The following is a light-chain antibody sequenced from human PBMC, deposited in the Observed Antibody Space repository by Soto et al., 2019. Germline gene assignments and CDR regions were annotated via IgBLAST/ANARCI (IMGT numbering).Light chain of an antibody. CDR1: SSDVGSYNL. V-gene: IGLV2-23*01. Sequence: QSALTQPASVSGSHGRSITISCTGTSSDVGSYNLVSWYQQHPGKAPKLMIYEGSKRPSGVSNRFSGSKSGNTASLTISGLQAEDEADYYCCSYAGSLYVFGTGTNLTVL. J-gene: IGLJ1*01. CDR2: EGS. CDR3: CSYAGSLYV.